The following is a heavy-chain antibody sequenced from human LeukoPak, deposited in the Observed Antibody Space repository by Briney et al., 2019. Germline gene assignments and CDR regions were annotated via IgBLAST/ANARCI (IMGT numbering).Heavy chain of an antibody. J-gene: IGHJ5*02. CDR3: ARPYDSSP. Sequence: GESLKISCRGSGYTFTTSWIGWVRQMPGKGLEWMGIIYPADSDTRYSPSFQGQVTISADKSISTAYLQWSSLRASDTAIYYCARPYDSSPWGQGTLVTVSS. D-gene: IGHD3-22*01. CDR2: IYPADSDT. V-gene: IGHV5-51*01. CDR1: GYTFTTSW.